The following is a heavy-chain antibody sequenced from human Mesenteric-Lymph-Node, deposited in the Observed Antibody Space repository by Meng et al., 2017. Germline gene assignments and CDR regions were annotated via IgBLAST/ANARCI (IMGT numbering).Heavy chain of an antibody. CDR1: GFTFNSYA. V-gene: IGHV3-64*02. J-gene: IGHJ3*02. CDR3: ARPKAGTLYDAFDI. Sequence: GESLKISCAASGFTFNSYAMHWVRQAPGRGLEFVSVISNNGGSTFYADSVKGRFTISRDNSKNTLYLQMGSLRVEDMAVYYCARPKAGTLYDAFDIWGQGTMVTVSS. D-gene: IGHD6-19*01. CDR2: ISNNGGST.